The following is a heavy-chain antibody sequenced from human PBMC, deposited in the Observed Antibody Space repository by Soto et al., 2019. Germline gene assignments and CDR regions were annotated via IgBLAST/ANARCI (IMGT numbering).Heavy chain of an antibody. D-gene: IGHD6-13*01. CDR3: ERDWAAGGPFDY. V-gene: IGHV1-18*01. CDR1: GGSFSTCA. Sequence: SVTVSCKASGGSFSTCAIRWVREAPGQGLEWMGWISAYIAKPNYAQKLQGRVTMTTHTSTSTAYMELRSLRSDDTAVYYCERDWAAGGPFDYWGQGTLVTVPS. CDR2: ISAYIAKP. J-gene: IGHJ4*02.